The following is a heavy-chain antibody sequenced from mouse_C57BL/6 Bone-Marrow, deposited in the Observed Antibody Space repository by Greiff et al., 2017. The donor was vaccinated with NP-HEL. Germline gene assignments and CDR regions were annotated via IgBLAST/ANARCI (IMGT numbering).Heavy chain of an antibody. V-gene: IGHV1-66*01. Sequence: VQLQQSGPELVKPGASVKISCKASGYSFTSYYIHWVKQRPGQGLEWIGWIYPGSGNTKYNEKFKGKATLTADTSSSTAYMQLISLTSEDSAVYYCARGGANWDFDYWGQGTTLTVSS. CDR2: IYPGSGNT. D-gene: IGHD4-1*01. J-gene: IGHJ2*01. CDR3: ARGGANWDFDY. CDR1: GYSFTSYY.